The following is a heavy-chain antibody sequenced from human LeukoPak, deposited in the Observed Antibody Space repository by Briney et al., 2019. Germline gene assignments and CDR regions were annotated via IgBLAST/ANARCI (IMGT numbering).Heavy chain of an antibody. CDR1: GFSLSTSGVG. CDR3: AHSLRIAVAGPPGVFDY. V-gene: IGHV2-5*02. CDR2: IYWDDDK. D-gene: IGHD6-19*01. Sequence: SGPTLVNPTQTLTLTYTFSGFSLSTSGVGVGWIRQPPGKALEWLALIYWDDDKRYSPSLKSRLTITKDTSKNQVVLTMTNMDPVDTATYYCAHSLRIAVAGPPGVFDYWGQGTLVTVSS. J-gene: IGHJ4*02.